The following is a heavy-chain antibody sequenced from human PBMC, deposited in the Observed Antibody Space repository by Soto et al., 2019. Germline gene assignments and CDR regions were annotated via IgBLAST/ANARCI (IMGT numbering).Heavy chain of an antibody. J-gene: IGHJ5*02. Sequence: SETLSLTCAVSGGSISSSNWWSWVRQPPGKGLEWIGEIYHSGSTNYNPSLKSRVTISVDKSKNQFSLKLSSVTAADTAVYYCASSLGGYCRGGRCYRLGWFDPWGQGTLVTVSS. CDR1: GGSISSSNW. V-gene: IGHV4-4*02. CDR2: IYHSGST. CDR3: ASSLGGYCRGGRCYRLGWFDP. D-gene: IGHD2-15*01.